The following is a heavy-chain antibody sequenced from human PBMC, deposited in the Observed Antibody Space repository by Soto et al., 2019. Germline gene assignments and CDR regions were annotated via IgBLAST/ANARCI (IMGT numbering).Heavy chain of an antibody. CDR2: VYYSGST. Sequence: QVQLQESGPGLVKPSETLSLTCTVSGGSISSYYWSWIRQPPGKGLEWIGYVYYSGSTNYNPSLHRPVTTSVPTSTSQFSLELSSVNPADTAVYYCARGGSPYYFDSWGQGTLVTVSS. D-gene: IGHD3-16*01. V-gene: IGHV4-59*08. J-gene: IGHJ4*02. CDR3: ARGGSPYYFDS. CDR1: GGSISSYY.